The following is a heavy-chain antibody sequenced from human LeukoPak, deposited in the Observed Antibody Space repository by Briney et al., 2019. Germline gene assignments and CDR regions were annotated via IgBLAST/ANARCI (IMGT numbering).Heavy chain of an antibody. Sequence: ASAKVSCKASGYTFTGYYMHWVRQAPGQGLEWMGWINPNSGGTNYAQKFQGRVTMTRDTSISTAYMELSRLRSDDTAVYYCARTPSSGWYGGRPNWFDPWGQGTLVTVSS. CDR3: ARTPSSGWYGGRPNWFDP. CDR1: GYTFTGYY. V-gene: IGHV1-2*02. D-gene: IGHD6-19*01. CDR2: INPNSGGT. J-gene: IGHJ5*02.